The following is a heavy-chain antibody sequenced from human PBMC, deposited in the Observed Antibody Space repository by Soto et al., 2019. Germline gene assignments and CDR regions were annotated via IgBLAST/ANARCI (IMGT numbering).Heavy chain of an antibody. CDR2: IYPGDSDT. J-gene: IGHJ4*02. D-gene: IGHD6-13*01. Sequence: GESLKISCKGSGYSFTSYWIGRVRQMPGKGLEWMGIIYPGDSDTRYSPSFQGQVTISADKSISTAYLQWSSLKASDTAMYYCARHFASYEKQLVTDSDYWGQGTLVTVS. CDR3: ARHFASYEKQLVTDSDY. CDR1: GYSFTSYW. V-gene: IGHV5-51*01.